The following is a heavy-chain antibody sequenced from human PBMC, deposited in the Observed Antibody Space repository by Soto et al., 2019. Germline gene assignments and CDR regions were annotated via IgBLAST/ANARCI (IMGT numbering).Heavy chain of an antibody. CDR3: ARERYYYDSSGYFYGYYFDY. Sequence: QVQLVQSGAEVKKPGSSVKVSCKASGGTFSSYAISWVRQAPGQGLEWMGWIIPIFGTANYAQKFQGRVTITADKSTSTAYMGLSSLRSEYTAAYYCARERYYYDSSGYFYGYYFDYWGQGTLVTVSS. CDR2: IIPIFGTA. D-gene: IGHD3-22*01. CDR1: GGTFSSYA. V-gene: IGHV1-69*06. J-gene: IGHJ4*02.